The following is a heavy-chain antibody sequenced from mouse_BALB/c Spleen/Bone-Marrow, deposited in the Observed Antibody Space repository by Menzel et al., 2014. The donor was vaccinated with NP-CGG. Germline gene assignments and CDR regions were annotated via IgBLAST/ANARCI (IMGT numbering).Heavy chain of an antibody. D-gene: IGHD2-12*01. CDR3: ARLGNDDAMDY. J-gene: IGHJ4*01. CDR1: GFTFSSYY. CDR2: INSNGGST. V-gene: IGHV5-6-2*01. Sequence: DVKLVESGGGLVKLGGSLKLSCAASGFTFSSYYMSWVRQTPEKRLELVAAINSNGGSTYYPDTVKGRFTISRDNAKNTLYLQMSSPKSEDTALYYCARLGNDDAMDYWGQGTSVTVSS.